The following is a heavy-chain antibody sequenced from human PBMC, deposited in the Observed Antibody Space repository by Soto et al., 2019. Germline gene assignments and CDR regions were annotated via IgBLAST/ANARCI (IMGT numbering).Heavy chain of an antibody. J-gene: IGHJ4*02. D-gene: IGHD1-1*01. CDR1: GASIIDSSYY. CDR3: SRRGAAAGGTGLDH. V-gene: IGHV4-39*02. Sequence: QLQLQESGPGLVKPSETLSLTCSVSGASIIDSSYYWGWLRQTPGKGLEWIASIYQSGSAYYNSSLKSRVTISVDTSKNRFSLKFTSVTAADTGIYYCSRRGAAAGGTGLDHWGQGTLVTVSS. CDR2: IYQSGSA.